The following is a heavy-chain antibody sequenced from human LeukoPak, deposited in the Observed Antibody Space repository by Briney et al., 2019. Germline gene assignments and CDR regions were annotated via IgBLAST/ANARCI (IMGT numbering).Heavy chain of an antibody. V-gene: IGHV3-23*01. CDR2: ISAAGDST. CDR1: GFTFSSNG. D-gene: IGHD1-7*01. J-gene: IGHJ4*02. CDR3: TKDWNSQFDY. Sequence: GGSLRLSCAASGFTFSSNGVSWVRQAPGKGLEWVSSISAAGDSTFYADPVKGRFSISRDNSKNTLYLQMNSLRVEDTAVYYCTKDWNSQFDYWGQGTLVTVSS.